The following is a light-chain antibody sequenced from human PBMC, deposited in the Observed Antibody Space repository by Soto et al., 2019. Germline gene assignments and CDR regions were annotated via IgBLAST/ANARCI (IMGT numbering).Light chain of an antibody. CDR3: QSYDSSLSGYV. CDR1: SSNIGAGYD. J-gene: IGLJ1*01. V-gene: IGLV1-40*01. Sequence: QLVLTQPPSXXGAXXXXXXISCTGSSSNIGAGYDVHWYQQLPGTAPKLLIYGNSNRPSGVPDRFSGSKSGTSASLAITGLQAEDEADYYCQSYDSSLSGYVFGTGTKVTVL. CDR2: GNS.